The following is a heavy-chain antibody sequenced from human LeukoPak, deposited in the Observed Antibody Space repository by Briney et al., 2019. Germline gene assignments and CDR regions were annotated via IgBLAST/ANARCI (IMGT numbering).Heavy chain of an antibody. D-gene: IGHD5-18*01. V-gene: IGHV4-59*08. CDR2: VFYTGST. CDR3: ARRGSSYGRMYYFDY. J-gene: IGHJ4*02. Sequence: CETRSLTRRVSRGSISHYSWSGIRQPPGKGLEGIGYVFYTGSTNYNPSLQSRVTISVDTSKNQFSLSLTSVTAADTAVYFYARRGSSYGRMYYFDYWGQGTVVTVSS. CDR1: RGSISHYS.